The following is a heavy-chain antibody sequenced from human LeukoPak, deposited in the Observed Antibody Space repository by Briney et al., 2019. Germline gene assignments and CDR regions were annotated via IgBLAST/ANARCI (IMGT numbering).Heavy chain of an antibody. D-gene: IGHD6-6*01. Sequence: SETLSLTCAVYGGSFSGYYWSWIRQPPGKGLEWIGEINHSGSTNYNPSLKSRVTISVDTSKNQFSLNLSSVTAADTAVYYCARVRGYSSSAAFDYWGQGTLVTVSS. J-gene: IGHJ4*02. CDR3: ARVRGYSSSAAFDY. CDR2: INHSGST. V-gene: IGHV4-34*01. CDR1: GGSFSGYY.